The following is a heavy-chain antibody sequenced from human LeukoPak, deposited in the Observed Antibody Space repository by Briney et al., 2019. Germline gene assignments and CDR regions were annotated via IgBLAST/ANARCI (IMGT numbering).Heavy chain of an antibody. CDR1: GFTFTSYS. Sequence: GWSLRLSCAASGFTFTSYSMNWVRQAPGKGLEWVSSISSSSSYIYYADSVKGRFTISRDNAKNSLYLQMNSLRAEDTAVYYCARDTGMVRGLYFDYWGQGTLATVSS. CDR2: ISSSSSYI. D-gene: IGHD3-10*01. J-gene: IGHJ4*02. V-gene: IGHV3-21*01. CDR3: ARDTGMVRGLYFDY.